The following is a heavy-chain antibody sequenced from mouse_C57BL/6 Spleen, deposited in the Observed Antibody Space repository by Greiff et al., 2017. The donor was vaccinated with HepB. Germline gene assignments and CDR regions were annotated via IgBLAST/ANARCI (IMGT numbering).Heavy chain of an antibody. J-gene: IGHJ2*01. Sequence: EVKLVESGAELVRPGASVKLSCTASGFNIKDDYMHWVKQRPEQGLEWIGWIDPENGDTEYASKFQGKATITADTSSNTAYLQLSSRTSEDTAVYYCTTQPSYFPFDYWGQGTTLTVSS. CDR3: TTQPSYFPFDY. D-gene: IGHD2-10*01. V-gene: IGHV14-4*01. CDR2: IDPENGDT. CDR1: GFNIKDDY.